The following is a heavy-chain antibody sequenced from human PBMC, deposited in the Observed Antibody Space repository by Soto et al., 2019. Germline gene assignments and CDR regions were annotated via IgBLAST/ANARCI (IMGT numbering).Heavy chain of an antibody. D-gene: IGHD5-12*01. CDR2: ISGSGGST. Sequence: PGGSLRLSCAASGFTLCSYALSWGRPAPGEGLEWVSAISGSGGSTYYADSVKGRFTISRDNSKNTLYLQMNSLRAEDTAVYYCAKDMAPDGYPSGVGNWGQGTLVTVSS. V-gene: IGHV3-23*01. J-gene: IGHJ4*02. CDR1: GFTLCSYA. CDR3: AKDMAPDGYPSGVGN.